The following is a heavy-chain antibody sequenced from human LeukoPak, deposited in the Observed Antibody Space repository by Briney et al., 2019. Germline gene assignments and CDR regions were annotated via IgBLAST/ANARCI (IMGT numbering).Heavy chain of an antibody. CDR1: GGSFSGYY. J-gene: IGHJ4*02. V-gene: IGHV4-34*01. Sequence: SETLSLTCAVYGGSFSGYYWSWIRQPPGKGLEWIGEINHSGSTNYNPSLKSRVTISVDTSKNQFSLKLSSVTAADTAVYYCARGYYFDYWGQGPRSPSPQ. CDR2: INHSGST. CDR3: ARGYYFDY.